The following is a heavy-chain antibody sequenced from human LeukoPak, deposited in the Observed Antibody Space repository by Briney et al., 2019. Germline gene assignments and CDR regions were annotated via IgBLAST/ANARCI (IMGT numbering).Heavy chain of an antibody. Sequence: GESLKISCKGSGYSFTSYWIGWVRQMPGKGLEWMGIIYPGDSDTRYRPSFQGQVTISADKSISTAYLQWSSLKASDTAMYYRARPPYCSGGTCYGLDYWGQGTLVTVSS. D-gene: IGHD2-15*01. J-gene: IGHJ4*02. CDR3: ARPPYCSGGTCYGLDY. CDR1: GYSFTSYW. V-gene: IGHV5-51*01. CDR2: IYPGDSDT.